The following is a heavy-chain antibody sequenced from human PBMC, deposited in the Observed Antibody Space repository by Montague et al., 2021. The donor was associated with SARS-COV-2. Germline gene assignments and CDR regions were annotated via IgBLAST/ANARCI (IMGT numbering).Heavy chain of an antibody. CDR2: IYYRGST. J-gene: IGHJ5*02. CDR3: AREGLNNWFDP. V-gene: IGHV4-59*01. CDR1: NGSISSYY. Sequence: SETLSLTCTVSNGSISSYYWSWVRQPPGKRLEWIGCIYYRGSTNXNPSLESRVTISVDTSKNQFSLKLRSVTAADTAVYFCAREGLNNWFDPWGQGTLVIVSS.